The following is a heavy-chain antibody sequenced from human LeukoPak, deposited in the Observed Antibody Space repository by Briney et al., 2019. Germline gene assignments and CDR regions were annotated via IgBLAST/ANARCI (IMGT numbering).Heavy chain of an antibody. Sequence: GGSLRLSCAASGFTFSSYGMHWVRQAPGKGLEWVAFIRYDGSNKYYADSVKGRFTISRDNSKNTLYLQMNSLRAEDTAVYYCAKGFLRYCSGGSCYFDYWGQGTLVTVSS. CDR1: GFTFSSYG. V-gene: IGHV3-30*02. CDR2: IRYDGSNK. J-gene: IGHJ4*02. D-gene: IGHD2-15*01. CDR3: AKGFLRYCSGGSCYFDY.